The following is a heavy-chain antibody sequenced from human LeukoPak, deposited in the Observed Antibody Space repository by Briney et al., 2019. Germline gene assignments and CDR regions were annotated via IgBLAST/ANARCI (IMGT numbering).Heavy chain of an antibody. Sequence: ASVKVSCKASGYTFTSYAISWVRQAPGQGLEWMGGIIPIFGTANYAQKFQGRVTITADKSTSTAYMELSSLRSEDTAVYYCARKSVDYYDSSVYYYYYMDVWGKGTTVTVSS. CDR3: ARKSVDYYDSSVYYYYYMDV. CDR1: GYTFTSYA. D-gene: IGHD3-22*01. J-gene: IGHJ6*03. V-gene: IGHV1-69*06. CDR2: IIPIFGTA.